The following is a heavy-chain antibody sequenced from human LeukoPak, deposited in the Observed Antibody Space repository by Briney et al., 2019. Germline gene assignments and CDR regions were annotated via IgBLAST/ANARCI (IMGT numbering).Heavy chain of an antibody. CDR1: GGSISSYY. CDR2: IYTSGST. V-gene: IGHV4-4*07. Sequence: PSETLSLTCTVSGGSISSYYWSSIRQPAGKGLEWIGRIYTSGSTNYNPSLKSRVTMSVDTSKNQFSLKLSSVTAADTAVYYCARDTYKYSSSLGWFDPWGQGTLVTVSS. D-gene: IGHD6-13*01. J-gene: IGHJ5*02. CDR3: ARDTYKYSSSLGWFDP.